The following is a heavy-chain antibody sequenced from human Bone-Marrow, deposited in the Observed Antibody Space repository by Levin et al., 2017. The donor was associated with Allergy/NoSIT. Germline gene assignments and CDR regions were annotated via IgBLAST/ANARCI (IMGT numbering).Heavy chain of an antibody. CDR1: GFTFSRDS. CDR3: ARDVGYCITATSCYRWFDP. CDR2: ISSSSNYI. Sequence: PGGSLRLSCEASGFTFSRDSMIWVRQAPGKGLEWVSSISSSSNYIFYADSVKGRFTISRDNANNTLYLQMNSLRAEDSAVYYCARDVGYCITATSCYRWFDPWGQGTLVTVSS. V-gene: IGHV3-21*01. J-gene: IGHJ5*02. D-gene: IGHD2-15*01.